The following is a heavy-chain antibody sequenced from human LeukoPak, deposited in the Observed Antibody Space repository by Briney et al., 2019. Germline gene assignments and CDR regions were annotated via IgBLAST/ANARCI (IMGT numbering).Heavy chain of an antibody. J-gene: IGHJ4*02. CDR2: IYYRGST. CDR1: GGSISSSSYY. Sequence: SETLSLTCTVSGGSISSSSYYWGWIRQPPGKGLEWIGSIYYRGSTYYNPSLRSRITLSLDTSKSQFPLNLSSVTAADTAVYYCARTGDSSGYYRNAIDYWGQGTLVTVSS. CDR3: ARTGDSSGYYRNAIDY. D-gene: IGHD3-22*01. V-gene: IGHV4-39*06.